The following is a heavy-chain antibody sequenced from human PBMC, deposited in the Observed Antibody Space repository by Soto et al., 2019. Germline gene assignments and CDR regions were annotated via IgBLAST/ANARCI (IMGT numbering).Heavy chain of an antibody. V-gene: IGHV5-51*01. J-gene: IGHJ6*02. Sequence: GESLKISCKGPGYSFTSYWIGWVRQMPGKGLEWVGIIYPGDSDTRYSPSFQGQVTISADKSISTAYLQWSSLKASDTAIYYCAASIFYYGMDVWGQGTTVTVSS. CDR2: IYPGDSDT. CDR3: AASIFYYGMDV. CDR1: GYSFTSYW.